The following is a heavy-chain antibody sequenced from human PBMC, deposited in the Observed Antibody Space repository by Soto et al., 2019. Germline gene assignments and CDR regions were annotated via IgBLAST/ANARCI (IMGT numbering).Heavy chain of an antibody. Sequence: SETLSLTCTVSGGSISSSSYYWGWIRQPPGKGLEWIGSIYYSGSTYYNPSLKSRVTISVDTSKNQFSLKLSSVTAADTAVYYCARLRTGTPHYWGQGTLVTVSS. CDR1: GGSISSSSYY. V-gene: IGHV4-39*01. J-gene: IGHJ4*02. D-gene: IGHD1-7*01. CDR3: ARLRTGTPHY. CDR2: IYYSGST.